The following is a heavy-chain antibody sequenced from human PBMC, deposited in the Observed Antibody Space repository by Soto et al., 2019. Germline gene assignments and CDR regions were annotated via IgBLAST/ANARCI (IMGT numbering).Heavy chain of an antibody. CDR1: GYAFTSYY. CDR3: ARMLRDYDSSAPVSAFDI. D-gene: IGHD3-22*01. CDR2: IKPSGGST. J-gene: IGHJ3*02. V-gene: IGHV1-46*01. Sequence: ASVKVSCRASGYAFTSYYMHWVRQAPGQGLEWMGIIKPSGGSTSYAQKFQGRVTMTRDTSTSTVYMELRSLRSEDTDVYYCARMLRDYDSSAPVSAFDIWGQGTMVTVSS.